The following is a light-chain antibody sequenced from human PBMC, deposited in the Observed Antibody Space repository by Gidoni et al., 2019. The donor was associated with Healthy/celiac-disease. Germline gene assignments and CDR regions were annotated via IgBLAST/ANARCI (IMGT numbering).Light chain of an antibody. Sequence: IQLPHSPSSLPPSVEDRVTITHRASQSTSSYLNWYQQKPGKAPKLMIYAASSLQSGVASRFSGSGSGTDFTLTISSRQPEDVATYYCQQSYSTPRYTFGQXTKLEIK. V-gene: IGKV1-39*01. CDR1: QSTSSY. CDR3: QQSYSTPRYT. J-gene: IGKJ2*01. CDR2: AAS.